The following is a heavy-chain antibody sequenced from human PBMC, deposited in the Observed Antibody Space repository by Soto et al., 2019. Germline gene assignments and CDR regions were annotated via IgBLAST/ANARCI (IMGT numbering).Heavy chain of an antibody. CDR3: ATGVIWIGYFTVDS. V-gene: IGHV1-69*01. CDR2: FIPVYRTL. J-gene: IGHJ4*02. D-gene: IGHD3-3*01. CDR1: GGSFGKSA. Sequence: QVQLVQSGAEVKKPGSSVKVSCKASGGSFGKSAINWVRQTPGQGLEWFGGFIPVYRTLNYAQKVQGRVTITADESTGTAYMTLSSLASDDTAVYYCATGVIWIGYFTVDSWGQGTRVTVSS.